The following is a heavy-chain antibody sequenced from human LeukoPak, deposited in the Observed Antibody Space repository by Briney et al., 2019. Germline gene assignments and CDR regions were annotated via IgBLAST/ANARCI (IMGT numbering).Heavy chain of an antibody. CDR1: GFTLSSYA. V-gene: IGHV3-23*01. J-gene: IGHJ4*02. D-gene: IGHD2-2*01. CDR3: AKDRVVPAALFDY. CDR2: ISGSGGST. Sequence: GGPLRLSCAASGFTLSSYAMSWVRQAPGKGLEWVSAISGSGGSTYYADSVKGRFTISRDNSKNTLYLQMNSLRAEDTAVYYCAKDRVVPAALFDYWGQGTLVTVSS.